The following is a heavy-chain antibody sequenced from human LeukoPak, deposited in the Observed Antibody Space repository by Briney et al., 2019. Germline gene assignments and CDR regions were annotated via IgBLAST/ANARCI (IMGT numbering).Heavy chain of an antibody. Sequence: GRSLRLSCAASGFTFDDYAMHWVRQAPGKGLEWVSGISWNSGSIGYADSVKGRFTISRDNAKNSLYLQMNSLRAEDTALYYCAKDNRYCSSTSGYASIDDWGQGTLVTVSS. J-gene: IGHJ4*02. CDR3: AKDNRYCSSTSGYASIDD. D-gene: IGHD2-2*01. V-gene: IGHV3-9*01. CDR2: ISWNSGSI. CDR1: GFTFDDYA.